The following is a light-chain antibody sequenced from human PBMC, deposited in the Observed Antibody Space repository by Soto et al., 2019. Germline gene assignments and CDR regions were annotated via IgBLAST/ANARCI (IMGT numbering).Light chain of an antibody. J-gene: IGKJ4*01. CDR2: DAS. CDR1: QSVSSY. V-gene: IGKV3-11*01. Sequence: EIVLTPSPATLSLSPGERATLSCRASQSVSSYLAWYQQKPGQAPRLLIYDASNRATGIPARFSGSGSGTDFTLTISRLEPEDFAIYYCQQRINWPLTFGGGTKVEIK. CDR3: QQRINWPLT.